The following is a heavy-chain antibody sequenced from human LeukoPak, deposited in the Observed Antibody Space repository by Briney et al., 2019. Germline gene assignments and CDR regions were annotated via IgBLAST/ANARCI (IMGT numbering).Heavy chain of an antibody. Sequence: GGSLRLSCAASGFTFSSYAMSWVRQAPGKGLDWVSAISGSGGSTYYADSVKGRFTISRDNSKNTLYLQMNSLRAEDTAVYYCAMRSTVLNPLDYWGQGTLVTVSS. CDR2: ISGSGGST. CDR1: GFTFSSYA. CDR3: AMRSTVLNPLDY. D-gene: IGHD4-17*01. V-gene: IGHV3-23*01. J-gene: IGHJ4*02.